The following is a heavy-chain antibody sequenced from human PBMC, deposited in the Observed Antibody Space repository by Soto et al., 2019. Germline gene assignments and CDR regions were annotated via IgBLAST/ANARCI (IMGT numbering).Heavy chain of an antibody. CDR2: VSNDGITT. V-gene: IGHV3-30-3*01. D-gene: IGHD6-6*01. Sequence: QVQLMESGGGVVQPGRSLRLSCAASGFSFTSYALHWVRQAPGKGLEWLAVVSNDGITTFYTNSVKGRFTISRDNSENTVYLQINSLSVDDTAVYHCARSHTSSSGEALDYWGQGTLVTVSS. CDR3: ARSHTSSSGEALDY. J-gene: IGHJ4*02. CDR1: GFSFTSYA.